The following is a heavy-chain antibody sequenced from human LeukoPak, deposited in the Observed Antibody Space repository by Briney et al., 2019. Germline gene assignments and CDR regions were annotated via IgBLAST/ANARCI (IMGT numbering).Heavy chain of an antibody. J-gene: IGHJ6*03. CDR3: ARVSMVRGVTYYYYYYMDV. CDR1: GGSISSYY. V-gene: IGHV4-4*07. D-gene: IGHD3-10*01. CDR2: IYTSGST. Sequence: SETLSLTCTVSGGSISSYYWSWIRQPAGKGLEWIGRIYTSGSTNYNPSLKSRVTMSVDTSKNQFSLKLSSVTAADTAVYYSARVSMVRGVTYYYYYYMDVWGKGTTVTISS.